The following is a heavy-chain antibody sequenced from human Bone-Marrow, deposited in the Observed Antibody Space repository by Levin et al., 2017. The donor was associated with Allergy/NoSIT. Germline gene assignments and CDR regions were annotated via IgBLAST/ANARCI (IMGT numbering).Heavy chain of an antibody. CDR2: IGGSGSYT. J-gene: IGHJ3*01. V-gene: IGHV3-23*01. Sequence: GESLKISCAASGFMFSSYAMSWVRQAPGKGLEWVSNIGGSGSYTHHADSVKGRLTISRDNSKDTLYLQMNSLRAEDTAVYFCAREDSSAFVTDALDVWGQGTMVTVSS. CDR3: AREDSSAFVTDALDV. CDR1: GFMFSSYA. D-gene: IGHD3-22*01.